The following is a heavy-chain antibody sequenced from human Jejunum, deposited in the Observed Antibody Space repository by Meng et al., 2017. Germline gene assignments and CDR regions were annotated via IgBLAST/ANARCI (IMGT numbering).Heavy chain of an antibody. CDR2: IYYNGDT. CDR3: ASRRLYSSGWFPFDS. Sequence: QLQESGPGLVRPSETLSLTCPVSGGSMSRYHWTWIRQPPGKGLEWIGYIYYNGDTKYNPSLKSRVTISVDTSKNQFSLKLTSVTAADTAVYYCASRRLYSSGWFPFDSWGQGTLVTVSS. J-gene: IGHJ4*02. V-gene: IGHV4-59*01. CDR1: GGSMSRYH. D-gene: IGHD6-19*01.